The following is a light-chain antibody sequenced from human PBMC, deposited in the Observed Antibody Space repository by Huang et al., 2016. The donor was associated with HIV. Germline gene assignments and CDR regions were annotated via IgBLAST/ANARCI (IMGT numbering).Light chain of an antibody. CDR3: QQYGSSPDT. J-gene: IGKJ3*01. CDR2: GAS. CDR1: QSVSSSY. V-gene: IGKV3-20*01. Sequence: EIVLTQSPGTLSLSPGERATLSCRASQSVSSSYLAWYQQKPGQAPRLLIYGASSRATGIPDRFSGSGSGTDFTLTISRLEPEDVAVYYCQQYGSSPDTFGPGTKVDIK.